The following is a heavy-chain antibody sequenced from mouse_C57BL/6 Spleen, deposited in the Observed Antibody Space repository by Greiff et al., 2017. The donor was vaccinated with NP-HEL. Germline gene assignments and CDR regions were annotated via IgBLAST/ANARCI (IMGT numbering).Heavy chain of an antibody. D-gene: IGHD1-1*01. CDR1: GYTFTDYS. V-gene: IGHV1-18*01. J-gene: IGHJ1*03. CDR2: INPNNGGT. Sequence: VQLQQSGPELVKPGASVKIPCKASGYTFTDYSMDWVKQSHGKSLEWIGDINPNNGGTIYNQKFKGKATLTVDKSSSTAYMELRSLTSEETAVYYCAREDGYSSVVTHWYFDVWGTGTTVTVAS. CDR3: AREDGYSSVVTHWYFDV.